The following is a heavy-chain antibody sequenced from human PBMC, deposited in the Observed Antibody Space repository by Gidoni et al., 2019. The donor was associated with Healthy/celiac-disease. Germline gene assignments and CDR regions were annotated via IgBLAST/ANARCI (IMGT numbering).Heavy chain of an antibody. CDR2: INHSGST. CDR1: GRSFSGYY. D-gene: IGHD2-15*01. V-gene: IGHV4-34*01. CDR3: ARGPYCSGGSCYYGDAFDI. Sequence: AQLQQWGAGLLKLLETLSLTCAVYGRSFSGYYWSWIRQPPGKGLEWIGEINHSGSTNYNPSLKSRVTISVDTSKNQFSLKLSSLTAADTAVYYCARGPYCSGGSCYYGDAFDIWGQGTMVTVSS. J-gene: IGHJ3*02.